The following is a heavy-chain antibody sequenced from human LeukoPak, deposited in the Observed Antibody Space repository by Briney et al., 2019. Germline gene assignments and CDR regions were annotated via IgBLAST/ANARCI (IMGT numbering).Heavy chain of an antibody. D-gene: IGHD5-18*01. V-gene: IGHV3-30*04. J-gene: IGHJ4*02. CDR3: ARDRGGYSYVMGYFDY. CDR2: ISYDGSNK. Sequence: PGGSLRLSCAASGFTFSSYAMHWVRQAPGKGLEWVAVISYDGSNKYYADSVKGRFTISRDNSKNTLYLRMNSLRAEDTAVYYCARDRGGYSYVMGYFDYWGQGTLVTVSS. CDR1: GFTFSSYA.